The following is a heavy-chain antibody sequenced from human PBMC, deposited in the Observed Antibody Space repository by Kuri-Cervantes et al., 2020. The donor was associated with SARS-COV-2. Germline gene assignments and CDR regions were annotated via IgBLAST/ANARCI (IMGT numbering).Heavy chain of an antibody. CDR3: ASFRGY. CDR2: INHSGST. J-gene: IGHJ4*02. D-gene: IGHD3-10*01. CDR1: GGSISSGDYH. Sequence: GSLRLSCTVSGGSISSGDYHWSWIRQPPGKGLEWIGEINHSGSTNYNPSLKSRVTISVDTSKNQFSLRLSSVTAADTAVYYCASFRGYWGQGTLVTVSS. V-gene: IGHV4-39*07.